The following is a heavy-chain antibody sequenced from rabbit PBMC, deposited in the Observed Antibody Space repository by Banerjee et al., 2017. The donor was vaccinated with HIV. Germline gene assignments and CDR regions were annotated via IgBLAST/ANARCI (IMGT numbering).Heavy chain of an antibody. Sequence: QQLVESGGGLVQPGESLKLSCKASGIDFSLYYMSWVRQAPGKGLEWIGYIDPIFGTTYYATWVDGRFTISSHNAQNTLWLQLNSLTAADTATYFCARGYDDYDARLDLWGPGTLVTV. CDR3: ARGYDDYDARLDL. J-gene: IGHJ3*01. CDR1: GIDFSLYY. D-gene: IGHD2-1*01. CDR2: IDPIFGTT. V-gene: IGHV1S7*01.